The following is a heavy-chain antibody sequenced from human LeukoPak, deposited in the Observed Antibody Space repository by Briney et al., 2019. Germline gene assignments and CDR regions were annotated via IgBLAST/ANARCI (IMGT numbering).Heavy chain of an antibody. D-gene: IGHD6-6*01. V-gene: IGHV4-34*01. CDR2: INHSGSS. CDR1: GGSFSNYF. CDR3: ARLYTSDIKYDH. J-gene: IGHJ4*02. Sequence: SETLSLTCAVYGGSFSNYFWTWLRQPPGKGLDWIGEINHSGSSNYNPSLKSRVTISVDTSKNQFSLKLNSLTVADTAVYYCARLYTSDIKYDHWGQGTLVTVSS.